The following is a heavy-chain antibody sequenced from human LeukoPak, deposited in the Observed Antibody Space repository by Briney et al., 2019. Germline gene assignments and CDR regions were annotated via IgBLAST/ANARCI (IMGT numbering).Heavy chain of an antibody. J-gene: IGHJ4*02. D-gene: IGHD4-17*01. V-gene: IGHV4-31*03. CDR1: GGSISSGADY. Sequence: SETLSLTCTVSGGSISSGADYWSWIRQHPGKGLEWIGYISYSGSTYYNPSLKTRLTISVDTSKDQFSLKLSSVTAADTAVYYCARLKDGYYFDYWGQGTLVTVSS. CDR3: ARLKDGYYFDY. CDR2: ISYSGST.